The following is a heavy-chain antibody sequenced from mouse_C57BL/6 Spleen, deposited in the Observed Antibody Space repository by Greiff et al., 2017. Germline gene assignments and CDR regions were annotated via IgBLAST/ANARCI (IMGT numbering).Heavy chain of an antibody. J-gene: IGHJ3*01. V-gene: IGHV1-81*01. D-gene: IGHD2-5*01. CDR3: ARHYSNYEGARFY. CDR1: GYTFTSYG. CDR2: IYPRSGNT. Sequence: QVQLQQSGAELARPGASVKLSCKASGYTFTSYGISWVKQRPGQGLEWIGEIYPRSGNTYYNEKFKGKATLTADKSSSTAYMVLRSLTSEDSAVYFCARHYSNYEGARFYWGQGTLVTVSA.